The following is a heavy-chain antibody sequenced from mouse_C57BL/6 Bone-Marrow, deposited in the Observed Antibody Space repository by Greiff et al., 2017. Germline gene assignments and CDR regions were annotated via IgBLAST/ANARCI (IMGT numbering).Heavy chain of an antibody. CDR3: ARATRGFAY. Sequence: DVQLVESGGDLVKPGGSLKLSCAASGFTFSSYGMSWVRQTPDKRLEWVATISSGGSYTYYPDSVKGRFTISRDNAKNTLYLQMSSLKSEDTAMYYCARATRGFAYWGQGTLVTVSA. CDR1: GFTFSSYG. J-gene: IGHJ3*01. D-gene: IGHD1-1*01. V-gene: IGHV5-6*01. CDR2: ISSGGSYT.